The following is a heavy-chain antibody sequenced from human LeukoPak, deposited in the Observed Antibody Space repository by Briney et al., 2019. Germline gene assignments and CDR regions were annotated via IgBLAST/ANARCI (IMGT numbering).Heavy chain of an antibody. CDR2: IDPSDSYT. D-gene: IGHD3-9*01. Sequence: GESLRISCKGSGYSFTSYWISWVRQMPGKGLEWMGRIDPSDSYTNYSPSFQGHVTISADKSISTAYLQWSSLKAPDTAMYYCARQGLGDYDILTGYYGIDYWGQGTLVTVSS. CDR1: GYSFTSYW. J-gene: IGHJ4*02. CDR3: ARQGLGDYDILTGYYGIDY. V-gene: IGHV5-10-1*01.